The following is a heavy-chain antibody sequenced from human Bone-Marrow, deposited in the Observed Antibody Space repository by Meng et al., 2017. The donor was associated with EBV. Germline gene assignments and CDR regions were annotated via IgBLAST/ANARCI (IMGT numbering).Heavy chain of an antibody. CDR2: IYYSGST. CDR1: GGSISSSSYY. CDR3: ARVSVGATFFDY. Sequence: QVQLHKGGAGLLKPSETLSLTCTVSGGSISSSSYYWGWIRQPPGKGLEWIGSIYYSGSTYYNPSLKSRVTISVDTSKNQFSLKLSSVTAADTAVYYCARVSVGATFFDYWGQGTLVTVSS. J-gene: IGHJ4*02. D-gene: IGHD1-26*01. V-gene: IGHV4-39*07.